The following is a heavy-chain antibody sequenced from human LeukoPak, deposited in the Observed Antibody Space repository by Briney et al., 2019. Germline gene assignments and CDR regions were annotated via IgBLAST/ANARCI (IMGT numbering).Heavy chain of an antibody. V-gene: IGHV4-39*01. CDR1: GGSISSSRYY. CDR3: ARQNGDHFDY. J-gene: IGHJ4*02. CDR2: IYYSGST. D-gene: IGHD4-17*01. Sequence: SETLSLTCTVSGGSISSSRYYWGWIRQPPGKGLEWIGSIYYSGSTYYNPSLKSRVTISVDTSKNQFSLKLSSVTAADTAVYYCARQNGDHFDYWGQGTLVTVSS.